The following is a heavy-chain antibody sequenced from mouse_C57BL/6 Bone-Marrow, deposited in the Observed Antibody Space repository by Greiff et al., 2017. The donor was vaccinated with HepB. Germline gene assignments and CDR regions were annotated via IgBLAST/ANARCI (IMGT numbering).Heavy chain of an antibody. CDR3: TFYDCAWFAY. CDR1: GFTFSNYW. CDR2: IRLKSDNYAT. V-gene: IGHV6-3*01. J-gene: IGHJ3*01. Sequence: EVKLMESGGGLVQPGGSMKLSCVASGFTFSNYWMNWVRQSPEKGLEWVAQIRLKSDNYATHYAESVKGRFTISRDDSKSSVYLQMNNLRAEDTGIYYCTFYDCAWFAYWGQGTLVTVSA. D-gene: IGHD2-3*01.